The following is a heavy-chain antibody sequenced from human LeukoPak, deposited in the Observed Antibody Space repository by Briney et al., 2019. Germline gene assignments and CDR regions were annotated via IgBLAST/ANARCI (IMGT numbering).Heavy chain of an antibody. V-gene: IGHV3-30*18. CDR1: GFTFSSYG. CDR3: AKDPGDGYFDY. J-gene: IGHJ4*02. Sequence: TGGSLRLSCAASGFTFSSYGMHWVRQAPGKGLEWVAVISYDGSNKYYADSVKGRFTISRDNSKNTLSLQMNSLRAEDTAVYYCAKDPGDGYFDYWGQGTLVTVSS. CDR2: ISYDGSNK.